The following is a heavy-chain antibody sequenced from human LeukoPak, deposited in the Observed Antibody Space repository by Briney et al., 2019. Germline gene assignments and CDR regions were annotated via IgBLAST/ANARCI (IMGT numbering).Heavy chain of an antibody. Sequence: PSETLSLTCAVSGGSISSYYWSWIRQPAGKGLEWIGRIYTSGSTNYNPSLKSRVTMSVDTSKNQFSLKLSSVTAADTAVYYCARDRDYYDSSGYFNWFDPWGQGTLVTVSS. CDR2: IYTSGST. V-gene: IGHV4-4*07. CDR3: ARDRDYYDSSGYFNWFDP. CDR1: GGSISSYY. J-gene: IGHJ5*02. D-gene: IGHD3-22*01.